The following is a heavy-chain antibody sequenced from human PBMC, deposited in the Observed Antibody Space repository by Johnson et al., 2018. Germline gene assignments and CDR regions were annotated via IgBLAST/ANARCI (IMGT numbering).Heavy chain of an antibody. V-gene: IGHV3-49*05. CDR1: GGSISSSSYY. Sequence: VQLQESGPGLVKPSETLSLTCTVSGGSISSSSYYWGWIRQPPGKGLEWVGFIRSKAYGGTTEYAASVKGRFTISRDDSKSIAYLQMNSLKTEDTAVYYCTRDLRSNGMDVWGQGTTVTVSS. J-gene: IGHJ6*02. CDR3: TRDLRSNGMDV. CDR2: IRSKAYGGTT. D-gene: IGHD2-2*01.